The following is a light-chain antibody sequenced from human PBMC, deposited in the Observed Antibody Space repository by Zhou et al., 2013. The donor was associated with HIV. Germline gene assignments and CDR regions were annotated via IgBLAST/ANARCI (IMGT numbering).Light chain of an antibody. CDR3: QQSYSTPFS. J-gene: IGKJ2*03. CDR2: SAS. V-gene: IGKV1-39*01. CDR1: QNIGTY. Sequence: DIQMTQSPSSLSASVEDRIFITCRASQNIGTYINWFQQRPGRAPRLLISSASNLQSGVPSRFRGSGSGTDFTLTINTLQPEDFATYYCQQSYSTPFSFGQGTKVEIQ.